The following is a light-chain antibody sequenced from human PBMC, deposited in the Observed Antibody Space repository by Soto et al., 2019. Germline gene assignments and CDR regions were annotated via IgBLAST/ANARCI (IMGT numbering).Light chain of an antibody. Sequence: QCVLTQPASVSGPPGQSITISCSGTSSDIGSYDHVAWYQQFPGKSPKLIIYAVSDRPSGVSDRFSGSKSGISASLTISGLQTEDEADYYCISYTDRQSYLFGTGTKVTVL. CDR1: SSDIGSYDH. V-gene: IGLV2-14*03. J-gene: IGLJ1*01. CDR3: ISYTDRQSYL. CDR2: AVS.